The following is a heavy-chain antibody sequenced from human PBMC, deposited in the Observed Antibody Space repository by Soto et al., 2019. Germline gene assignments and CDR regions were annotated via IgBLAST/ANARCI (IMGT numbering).Heavy chain of an antibody. J-gene: IGHJ4*02. CDR1: GYTLTELS. CDR3: ARGTRRSDYFDY. V-gene: IGHV1-24*01. Sequence: ASVKVSCKVSGYTLTELSMHWVRQAPGKGLEWMGGFDPEDGERIFAKKFQGRVTMTEDTSTNTAYMDLSSLKSDDTAVYYCARGTRRSDYFDYWGQGTLVTVSS. CDR2: FDPEDGER.